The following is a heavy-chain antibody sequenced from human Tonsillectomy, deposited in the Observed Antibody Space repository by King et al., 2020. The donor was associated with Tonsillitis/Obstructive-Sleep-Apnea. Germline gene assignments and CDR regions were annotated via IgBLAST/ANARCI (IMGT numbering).Heavy chain of an antibody. CDR3: VKGTTGYYDRALDAIDI. D-gene: IGHD3-22*01. CDR2: ISSNGGST. Sequence: VQLVESGGGLVQPGGSLRLSCSASGFTFSSYAIHWVRQAPGKGLEYVSSISSNGGSTYYADSVRGRLTISRDNSKNTLYLQMSSLRAEDTAVYYFVKGTTGYYDRALDAIDIWGQGTIVTVSS. J-gene: IGHJ3*02. V-gene: IGHV3-64D*06. CDR1: GFTFSSYA.